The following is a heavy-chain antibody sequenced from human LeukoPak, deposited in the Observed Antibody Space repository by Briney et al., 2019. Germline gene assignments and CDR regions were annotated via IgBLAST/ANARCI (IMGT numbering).Heavy chain of an antibody. Sequence: SETLSLTCAVYGGSFSGYYWSWIRQPPGKGLEWIGEINHSGSTNYNPSPKSRVTISVDTSKNQFSLELSSVTAADTAVYYCARASVTNRTFDYWGQGTLVTVSS. CDR1: GGSFSGYY. J-gene: IGHJ4*02. CDR2: INHSGST. CDR3: ARASVTNRTFDY. D-gene: IGHD1-14*01. V-gene: IGHV4-34*01.